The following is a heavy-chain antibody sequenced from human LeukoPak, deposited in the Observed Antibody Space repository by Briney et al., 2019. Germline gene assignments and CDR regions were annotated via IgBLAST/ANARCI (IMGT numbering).Heavy chain of an antibody. CDR2: IYSGGST. J-gene: IGHJ3*02. CDR3: AREGGYSYGGAFDI. Sequence: GGSLRLSCAASGFTVSSNYMSWVRQAPGKGLEWVSAIYSGGSTYYADSVKGRFTISRDNSKNTLYLQMNSLRAEDTAVYYCAREGGYSYGGAFDIWGQGTMVTVSS. CDR1: GFTVSSNY. D-gene: IGHD5-18*01. V-gene: IGHV3-53*01.